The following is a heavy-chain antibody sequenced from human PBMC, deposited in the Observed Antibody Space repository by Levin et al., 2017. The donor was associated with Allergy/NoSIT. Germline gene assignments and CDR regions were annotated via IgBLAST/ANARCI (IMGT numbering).Heavy chain of an antibody. J-gene: IGHJ5*02. Sequence: ASVKVSCNASGYTFTGYYMHWVRQAPGQRLEWMGWINPKTGGTNYAQKFLGRVTMTRDTSISTAYMELNRLTSDDTAVYYCARGLSGYSTAWFDPWGQGTLVTVSS. CDR1: GYTFTGYY. CDR3: ARGLSGYSTAWFDP. D-gene: IGHD6-13*01. CDR2: INPKTGGT. V-gene: IGHV1-2*02.